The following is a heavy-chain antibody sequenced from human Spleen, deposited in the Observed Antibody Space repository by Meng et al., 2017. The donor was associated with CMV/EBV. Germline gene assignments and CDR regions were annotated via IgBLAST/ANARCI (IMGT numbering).Heavy chain of an antibody. J-gene: IGHJ5*02. D-gene: IGHD6-6*01. CDR3: AKDQGSSFGDWFDP. CDR2: ISGSGGST. Sequence: GGSLRLSCAASGFTFSSYAMNWVRQAPGKGLEWGSAISGSGGSTYYADSVKGRFTISRDNSKNTLYLQMNSLRAEDTAVYYCAKDQGSSFGDWFDPWGQGTLVTVSS. CDR1: GFTFSSYA. V-gene: IGHV3-23*01.